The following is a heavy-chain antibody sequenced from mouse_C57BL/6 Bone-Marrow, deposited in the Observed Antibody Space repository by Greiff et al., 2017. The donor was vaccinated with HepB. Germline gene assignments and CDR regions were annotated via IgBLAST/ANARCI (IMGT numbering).Heavy chain of an antibody. CDR1: GYPFTRYW. CDR3: ARSYVYYFDY. Sequence: VQLQQPGAELLKPGASVKMSCKASGYPFTRYWITWVKQRPGQGLEWIGDIYPGSGSTNYNEKFKSKATLTVDTSSSTAYMQLSSLTSEDSAVDYCARSYVYYFDYWGQGTTLTVSS. V-gene: IGHV1-55*01. CDR2: IYPGSGST. D-gene: IGHD6-5*01. J-gene: IGHJ2*01.